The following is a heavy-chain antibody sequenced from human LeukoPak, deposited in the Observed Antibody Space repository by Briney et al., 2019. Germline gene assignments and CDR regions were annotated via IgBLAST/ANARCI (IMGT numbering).Heavy chain of an antibody. CDR1: GYTFTGYY. CDR2: INPNSGGT. CDR3: AIQIVVVTAFVY. Sequence: ASVKVSCKASGYTFTGYYMHWVRQAPGQGLEWMGRINPNSGGTNYAQKFPGRVTMTRDTSISTAYMELSRLRPDDPAMYYCAIQIVVVTAFVYWGQGALGTASS. D-gene: IGHD3-22*01. J-gene: IGHJ4*02. V-gene: IGHV1-2*06.